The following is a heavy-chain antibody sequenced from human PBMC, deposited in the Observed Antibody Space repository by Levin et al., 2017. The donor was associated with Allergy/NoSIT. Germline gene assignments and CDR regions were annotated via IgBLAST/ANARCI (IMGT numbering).Heavy chain of an antibody. J-gene: IGHJ1*01. CDR2: IDHRGGT. V-gene: IGHV4-34*01. CDR3: ARSLSRVMQRSLLRH. Sequence: SETLSLTCAVYGGSFSGYYWSWVRQPPGKGLEWIGEIDHRGGTNYNPALKSRVTISVDTSKNQFSLNLRSVTAADTSVYYCARSLSRVMQRSLLRHWGQGTLVTVSS. CDR1: GGSFSGYY. D-gene: IGHD2-21*01.